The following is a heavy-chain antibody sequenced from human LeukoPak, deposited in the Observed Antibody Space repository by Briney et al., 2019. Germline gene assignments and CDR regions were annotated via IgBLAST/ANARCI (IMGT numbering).Heavy chain of an antibody. CDR1: GGSFSGYY. Sequence: PSETLSLTCAVYGGSFSGYYWSWIRQPPGKGLEWIGEINHSGSTNYNPSLKSRVTISVDTSKNQFSLKLSSVTAADTAVYYCARELIAARPYAFDIWGQGTMVTVSS. CDR3: ARELIAARPYAFDI. V-gene: IGHV4-34*01. D-gene: IGHD6-6*01. J-gene: IGHJ3*02. CDR2: INHSGST.